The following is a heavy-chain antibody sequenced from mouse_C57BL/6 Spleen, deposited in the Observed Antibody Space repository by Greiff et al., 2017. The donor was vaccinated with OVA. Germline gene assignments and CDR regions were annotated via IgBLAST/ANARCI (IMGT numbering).Heavy chain of an antibody. J-gene: IGHJ3*01. V-gene: IGHV5-17*01. CDR1: GFTFRDYG. CDR3: AREDGYYPFAY. Sequence: EVQGVESGGGLVKPGGSLKLSCAASGFTFRDYGMHWVGQAPEKGREGVAYISSGISTIYYADTVKGRFTISRDNATNTLFLQMTSLRSEDTAMYYCAREDGYYPFAYWGQGTLVTVSA. CDR2: ISSGISTI. D-gene: IGHD2-3*01.